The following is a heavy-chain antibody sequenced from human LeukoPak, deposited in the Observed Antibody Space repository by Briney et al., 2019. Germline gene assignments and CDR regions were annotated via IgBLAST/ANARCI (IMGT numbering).Heavy chain of an antibody. CDR3: AKYGGHPLPHYYLDY. Sequence: GGSLRLSCAASGFTFSSYAMSWVRQAPGKGLEWVSLIIDDGHTTSCADSVKGRFTISRDNSKNTLFLQMNSLRAEDTAVYYCAKYGGHPLPHYYLDYWGQGTQVTVSS. V-gene: IGHV3-23*01. J-gene: IGHJ4*02. D-gene: IGHD3-16*01. CDR1: GFTFSSYA. CDR2: IIDDGHTT.